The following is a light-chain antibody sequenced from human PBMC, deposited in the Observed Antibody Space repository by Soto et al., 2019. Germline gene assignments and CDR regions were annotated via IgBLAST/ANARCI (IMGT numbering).Light chain of an antibody. V-gene: IGLV2-14*01. CDR2: DVS. J-gene: IGLJ2*01. CDR1: SSDVGGYNY. CDR3: SSYTSSSTLVV. Sequence: QSALTQPASVSGSPGQSITISCTGTSSDVGGYNYVSWYQQHPGKAPKLMIYDVSNRPSGVSNRFSGSKSGNTASLTISGLQAEDEAYDYCSSYTSSSTLVVFGGGTKLTVL.